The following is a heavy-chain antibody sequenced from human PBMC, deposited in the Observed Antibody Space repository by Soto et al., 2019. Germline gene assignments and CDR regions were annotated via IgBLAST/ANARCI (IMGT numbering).Heavy chain of an antibody. CDR1: GFTFSSYC. V-gene: IGHV3-23*01. Sequence: XGSLRLSCAASGFTFSSYCRTWVRQAPGKGLEWVSFSSATGAGTYYADSVKGRFTISRDNSKNTLYLQMTSLRADDTAVYYCAKDSRAGGNYGFYYDLWGQGALVTVSS. CDR3: AKDSRAGGNYGFYYDL. J-gene: IGHJ4*02. D-gene: IGHD3-3*01. CDR2: SSATGAGT.